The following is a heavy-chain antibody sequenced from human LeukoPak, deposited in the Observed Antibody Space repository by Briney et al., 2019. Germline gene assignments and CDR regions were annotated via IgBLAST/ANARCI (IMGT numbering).Heavy chain of an antibody. CDR3: ARVPITMVRGVIILFDY. Sequence: GSLKLSCAASGFTFSSYSMNWVRQAPGKGLEWVSSISSSSSYIYYADSVKGRFTISRDNAKNSLYLQMNSLRAEDTAVYYCARVPITMVRGVIILFDYWGQGTLVTVSS. CDR1: GFTFSSYS. V-gene: IGHV3-21*01. CDR2: ISSSSSYI. D-gene: IGHD3-10*01. J-gene: IGHJ4*02.